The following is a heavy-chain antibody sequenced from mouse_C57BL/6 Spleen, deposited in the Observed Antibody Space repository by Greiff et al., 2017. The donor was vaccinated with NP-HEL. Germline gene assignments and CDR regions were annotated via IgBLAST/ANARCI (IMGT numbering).Heavy chain of an antibody. CDR1: GFNIKDYY. Sequence: EVQVVESGAELVKPGASVKLSCTASGFNIKDYYMHWVKQRTEQGLEWIGRIDPEDGETKYAPKFQGKATITADTSSNTAYLQLSSLTSEDTAVYYCALITTVVAPFDYWGQGTTLTVSS. J-gene: IGHJ2*01. V-gene: IGHV14-2*01. CDR3: ALITTVVAPFDY. CDR2: IDPEDGET. D-gene: IGHD1-1*01.